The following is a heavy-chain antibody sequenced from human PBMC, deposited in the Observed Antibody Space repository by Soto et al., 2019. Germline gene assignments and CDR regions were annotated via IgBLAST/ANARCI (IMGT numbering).Heavy chain of an antibody. Sequence: PGGSLRLSCAASGFNFHDYTIHWVRQSPGKGLEWVSFITWDGGSIYYADPVKGRFTISRDNSKNSLTLEMNSLRSEDSGVYYCAKGGFGGYGMDVWGQGTTVTVSS. CDR2: ITWDGGSI. CDR3: AKGGFGGYGMDV. J-gene: IGHJ6*02. D-gene: IGHD6-25*01. CDR1: GFNFHDYT. V-gene: IGHV3-43*01.